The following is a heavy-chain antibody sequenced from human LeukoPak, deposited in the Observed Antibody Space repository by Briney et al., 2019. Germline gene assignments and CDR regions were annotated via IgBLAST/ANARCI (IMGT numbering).Heavy chain of an antibody. CDR1: GFTFRSYS. CDR2: ISSSSSTI. J-gene: IGHJ4*02. D-gene: IGHD2-2*01. V-gene: IGHV3-48*01. CDR3: AKDLEYQALWGFFDS. Sequence: GGSLRLSRAASGFTFRSYSMNWVRQAPGKGLEWVSYISSSSSTIYYADSVKGRFTISRDNAKNSLYLQMSSLRAEDTAVYYCAKDLEYQALWGFFDSWGQGTLVTVSS.